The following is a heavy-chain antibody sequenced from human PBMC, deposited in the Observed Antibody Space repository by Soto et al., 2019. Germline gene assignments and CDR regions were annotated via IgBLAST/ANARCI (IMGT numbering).Heavy chain of an antibody. CDR3: AGTRGYCSGGSCPTVVDY. V-gene: IGHV4-59*01. Sequence: SETLSLTCIVSGGSISSYYWSWIRQPPGKGLEWIGYIYYSGSTNYNPSLKSRVTISVDTSKNQFSLKLSSVTAADTAVYYCAGTRGYCSGGSCPTVVDYWGQGTLVTVSS. D-gene: IGHD2-15*01. CDR1: GGSISSYY. CDR2: IYYSGST. J-gene: IGHJ4*02.